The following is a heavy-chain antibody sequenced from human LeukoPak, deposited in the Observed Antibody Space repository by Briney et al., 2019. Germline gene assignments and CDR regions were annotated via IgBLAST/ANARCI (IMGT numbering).Heavy chain of an antibody. Sequence: GGSLRLSCAASGFTFSSYAMYWVRQAPGKGLEWVAVISYDGSNKYYADSVKGRFTISRDNSKNTLYLQMNSLRAEDTAVYYCARDRIAAAGNHAFDIWGQGTMVTVSS. CDR1: GFTFSSYA. J-gene: IGHJ3*02. CDR3: ARDRIAAAGNHAFDI. CDR2: ISYDGSNK. D-gene: IGHD6-13*01. V-gene: IGHV3-30-3*01.